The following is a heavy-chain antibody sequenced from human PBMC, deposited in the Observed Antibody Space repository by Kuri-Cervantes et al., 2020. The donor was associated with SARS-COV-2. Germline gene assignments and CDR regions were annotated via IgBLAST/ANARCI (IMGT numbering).Heavy chain of an antibody. CDR3: ARDLPGFLEWLGHWVSGMDV. CDR1: GHTFTSYY. J-gene: IGHJ6*02. V-gene: IGHV1-46*01. CDR2: INPSGGST. Sequence: ASVKNSCKASGHTFTSYYMHWVRQAPGQGLEWMGIINPSGGSTSYAQKFQGRVTMTRDTSTSTVYMELSSLRSEDAAVYYCARDLPGFLEWLGHWVSGMDVWGQGTTVTVSS. D-gene: IGHD3-3*01.